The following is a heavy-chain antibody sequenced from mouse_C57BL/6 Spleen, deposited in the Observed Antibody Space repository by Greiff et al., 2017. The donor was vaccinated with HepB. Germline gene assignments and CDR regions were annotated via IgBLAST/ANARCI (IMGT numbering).Heavy chain of an antibody. CDR3: ARGLNYGSSFYAMDY. D-gene: IGHD1-1*01. V-gene: IGHV5-17*01. CDR2: ISSGSSTI. J-gene: IGHJ4*01. CDR1: GFTFSDYG. Sequence: EVQLVESGGGLVKPGGSLKLSCAASGFTFSDYGMHWVRQAPEKGLEWVAYISSGSSTIYYADTVKGRFTISRDNAKNTLFLQMTSLRSEDTAMYYCARGLNYGSSFYAMDYWGQGTSVTVSS.